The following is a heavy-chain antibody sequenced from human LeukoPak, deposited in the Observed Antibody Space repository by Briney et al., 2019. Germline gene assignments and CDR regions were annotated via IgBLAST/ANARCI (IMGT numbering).Heavy chain of an antibody. D-gene: IGHD1-14*01. V-gene: IGHV4-30-2*01. CDR1: GGSISTGGYY. Sequence: PSETLSLTCTVSGGSISTGGYYWSWIRQPQGKGLEWIGYMYQSGSSYYNPSLRGRVTISGDKSNNQFSLKLDSVTAADTAVYYCARDVLYRRYFDYWSQGTLVTVSS. CDR3: ARDVLYRRYFDY. J-gene: IGHJ4*02. CDR2: MYQSGSS.